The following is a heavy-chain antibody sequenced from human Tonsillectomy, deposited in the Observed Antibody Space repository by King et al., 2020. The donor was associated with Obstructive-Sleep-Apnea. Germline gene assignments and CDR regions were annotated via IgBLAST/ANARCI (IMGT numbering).Heavy chain of an antibody. CDR3: ARVKFYCVGTYMYLYY. Sequence: EVQLVESGGGVVRPGGSLRVSCAASGFTFDDYGMTWVRQAPGKGLEWVSGINWNGASTDYADSVKGRFSISRDSATSSLYLQMNSLRVEDTAFYQCARVKFYCVGTYMYLYYWGQGTLGTVSS. CDR2: INWNGAST. CDR1: GFTFDDYG. V-gene: IGHV3-20*01. D-gene: IGHD3-10*01. J-gene: IGHJ4*02.